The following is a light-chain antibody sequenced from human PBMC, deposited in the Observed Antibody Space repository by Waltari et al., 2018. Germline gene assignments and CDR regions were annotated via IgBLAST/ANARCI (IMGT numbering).Light chain of an antibody. J-gene: IGLJ3*02. V-gene: IGLV2-14*03. CDR2: DVS. Sequence: SVSGSPGQSITISCTGTSSDVGGYNYVSWYQQHPGKAPKLMIYDVSNRPSGVSNRFSGSKSGNTASLTISGLQAEDETDYYCSSYTSSSTWVFGGGTKLTVL. CDR1: SSDVGGYNY. CDR3: SSYTSSSTWV.